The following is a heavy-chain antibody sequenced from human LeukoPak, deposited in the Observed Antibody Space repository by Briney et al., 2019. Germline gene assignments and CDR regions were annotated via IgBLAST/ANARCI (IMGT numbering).Heavy chain of an antibody. CDR1: GGSISSSTYY. J-gene: IGHJ4*02. CDR2: IYYSGNT. V-gene: IGHV4-39*07. Sequence: PSETLSLTCTVSGGSISSSTYYWGWIRQPPGEGLEWIGTIYYSGNTYYNPSLKSRVTISVDTSNNQFSLKQTPVTAADTAVYYCARASRVAAAGTPSYFDYWGPGTLVTVSS. CDR3: ARASRVAAAGTPSYFDY. D-gene: IGHD6-13*01.